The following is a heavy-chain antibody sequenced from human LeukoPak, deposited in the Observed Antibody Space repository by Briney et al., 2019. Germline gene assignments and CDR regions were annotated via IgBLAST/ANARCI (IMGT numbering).Heavy chain of an antibody. CDR1: GFTFSSYS. Sequence: PGGSLRLSCAASGFTFSSYSMNWVRQAPGKGLEWVSYISSSSSTIYYADSVKGRFTISRDNAKNSLYLQMNSLRAEDTAVYYCARDPPFIAVAGTASRVVDVWGQGTTVTVSS. J-gene: IGHJ6*02. CDR2: ISSSSSTI. V-gene: IGHV3-48*01. CDR3: ARDPPFIAVAGTASRVVDV. D-gene: IGHD6-19*01.